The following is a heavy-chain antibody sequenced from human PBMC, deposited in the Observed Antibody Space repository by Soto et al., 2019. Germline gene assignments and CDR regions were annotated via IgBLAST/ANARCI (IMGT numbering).Heavy chain of an antibody. D-gene: IGHD5-18*01. V-gene: IGHV3-48*01. CDR1: GFTFSSYS. CDR2: ISSNVI. Sequence: EVQLVESGGGLVQPGGSLRLSCAASGFTFSSYSMNWVRQAPGKGLEWVSYISSNVIYYTDSVKGRFTVSRDNAKNSLYLQMNSLRAEDTAVYYCAREGGPTAMDQYNWFDPWGQGTLVTVSS. J-gene: IGHJ5*02. CDR3: AREGGPTAMDQYNWFDP.